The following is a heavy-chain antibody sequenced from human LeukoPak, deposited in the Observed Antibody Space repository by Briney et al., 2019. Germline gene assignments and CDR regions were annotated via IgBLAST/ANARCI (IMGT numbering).Heavy chain of an antibody. Sequence: GGSLRLSCAASGFTFSSYGMSWVRQAPGKGLEWVSAISGSGGSTYYADSVKGRFTISRDNSKNTLYLQMNSLRAEDTAVYYCAKDRSRNDVAFDYWGQGTLVTVSS. CDR1: GFTFSSYG. V-gene: IGHV3-23*01. D-gene: IGHD1-1*01. J-gene: IGHJ4*02. CDR2: ISGSGGST. CDR3: AKDRSRNDVAFDY.